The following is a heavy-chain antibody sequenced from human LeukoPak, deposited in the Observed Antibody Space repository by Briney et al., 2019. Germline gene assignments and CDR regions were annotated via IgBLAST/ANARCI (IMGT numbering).Heavy chain of an antibody. D-gene: IGHD3-9*01. CDR3: AKGCHYDILTGYYLSGFDY. CDR1: GFAFSSYA. J-gene: IGHJ4*01. CDR2: ISGSGGST. Sequence: GGSLRLSCAASGFAFSSYAMRWVRQAPGKGLEWVSAISGSGGSTYYADSVKGRFTISRDNSKNTLYLQMNSLRAEDTAVYYCAKGCHYDILTGYYLSGFDYWGQEPWSPSPQ. V-gene: IGHV3-23*01.